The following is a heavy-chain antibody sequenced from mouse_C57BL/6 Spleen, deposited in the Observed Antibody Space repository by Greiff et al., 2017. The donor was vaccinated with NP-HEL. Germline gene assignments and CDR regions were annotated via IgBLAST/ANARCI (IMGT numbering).Heavy chain of an antibody. CDR3: ARSTYYYGSSYGGYYAMDY. CDR2: IYPGSGST. CDR1: GYTFTSYW. D-gene: IGHD1-1*01. J-gene: IGHJ4*01. Sequence: QVQLQQSGAELVKPGASVKMSCKASGYTFTSYWITWVKQRPGQGLEWIGDIYPGSGSTNYNEKFKSKATLTVDTSSSTAYMQPSSLTSEDSAVYYCARSTYYYGSSYGGYYAMDYWGQGTSVTVSS. V-gene: IGHV1-55*01.